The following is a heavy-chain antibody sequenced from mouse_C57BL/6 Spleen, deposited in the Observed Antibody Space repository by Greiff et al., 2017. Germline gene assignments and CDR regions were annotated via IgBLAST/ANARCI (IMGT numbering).Heavy chain of an antibody. CDR1: GYTFTSYW. CDR3: ARRGYDPSFAY. Sequence: QVQLKQPGAELVMPGASVKLSCKASGYTFTSYWMHWVKQRPGQGLEWIGEIDPSDSYTNYNQKFKGKSTLTVDKSSSTAYMQLSSLTSEDSAVYYCARRGYDPSFAYWGQGTLVTVSA. J-gene: IGHJ3*01. V-gene: IGHV1-69*01. D-gene: IGHD2-2*01. CDR2: IDPSDSYT.